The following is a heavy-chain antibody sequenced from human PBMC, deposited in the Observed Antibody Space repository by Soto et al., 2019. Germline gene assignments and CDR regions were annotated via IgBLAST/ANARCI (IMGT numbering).Heavy chain of an antibody. CDR3: ARFVRHQLPTIDY. CDR2: MNPSSGYT. V-gene: IGHV1-8*01. CDR1: GYTFTDYD. Sequence: QVQLVQSGAEVKKPGASVRVSCKASGYTFTDYDINWGRLATGQGLEWMGWMNPSSGYTGYAQKFQGRVTMTWDTSISTAYMELSSLTSADTAVYYCARFVRHQLPTIDYWGQGALVTVSS. D-gene: IGHD1-26*01. J-gene: IGHJ4*02.